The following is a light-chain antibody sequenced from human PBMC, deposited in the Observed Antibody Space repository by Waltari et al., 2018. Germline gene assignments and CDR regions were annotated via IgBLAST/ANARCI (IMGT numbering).Light chain of an antibody. CDR3: QSFDNSLSGWV. CDR1: SSHLGAGHD. J-gene: IGLJ3*02. CDR2: STR. Sequence: QSAVTQPPSVSGAPGPRVTISCTGTSSHLGAGHDVHWYQQPPGKAPKLLISSTRDRPSGVPDRFSGSKSGSSASLAITGLQAEDEADYYCQSFDNSLSGWVFGGGTKVTVL. V-gene: IGLV1-40*01.